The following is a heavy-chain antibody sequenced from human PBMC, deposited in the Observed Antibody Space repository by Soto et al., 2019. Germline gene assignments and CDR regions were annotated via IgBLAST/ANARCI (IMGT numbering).Heavy chain of an antibody. CDR3: ASLNYDFWSGYSHYAEYFQH. CDR2: IYYSGST. J-gene: IGHJ1*01. Sequence: LSLTCTVSGGSITSYYWSWIRQPPGKGLEWIGYIYYSGSTNYNPSLKSRVTISVDTSKNQFSLKLSSVTAADTAVYYCASLNYDFWSGYSHYAEYFQHWGQGTLVTVSS. D-gene: IGHD3-3*01. V-gene: IGHV4-59*01. CDR1: GGSITSYY.